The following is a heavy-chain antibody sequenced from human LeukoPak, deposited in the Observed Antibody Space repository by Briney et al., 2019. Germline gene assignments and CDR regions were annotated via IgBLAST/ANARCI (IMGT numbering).Heavy chain of an antibody. CDR2: IYYTRVT. CDR3: ARNGFRTYCGDGCYSDYMDV. J-gene: IGHJ6*03. V-gene: IGHV4-59*02. CDR1: GGSVRGDS. Sequence: SETLSLTCPVSGGSVRGDSWTRIRQPAGKGLEGIGYIYYTRVTNYNPSLKSPVAMSGDTSKNQFSLKLTSVTAADTAVYYCARNGFRTYCGDGCYSDYMDVWGQGTTVSVAS. D-gene: IGHD2-21*02.